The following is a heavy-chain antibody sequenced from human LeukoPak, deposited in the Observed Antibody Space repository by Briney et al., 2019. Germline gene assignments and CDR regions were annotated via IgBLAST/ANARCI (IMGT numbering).Heavy chain of an antibody. J-gene: IGHJ5*02. CDR3: ARLNGFLAAAGPALNWFDP. CDR2: IYYSGST. Sequence: SETLSLTCTVSGGSISSYYWSWIRQPPGKGLEWIGYIYYSGSTNYNPSFKSRVTISVDTSKSQFSLKLSSVTAADTAVYYCARLNGFLAAAGPALNWFDPWGQGTLVTVSS. V-gene: IGHV4-59*08. CDR1: GGSISSYY. D-gene: IGHD6-13*01.